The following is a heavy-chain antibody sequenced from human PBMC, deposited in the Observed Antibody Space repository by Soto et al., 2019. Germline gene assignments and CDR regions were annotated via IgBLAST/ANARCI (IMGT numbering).Heavy chain of an antibody. CDR2: IIPFFKAT. D-gene: IGHD3-16*01. J-gene: IGHJ6*02. CDR1: GGTFSSHA. V-gene: IGHV1-69*13. Sequence: SVKVSCKASGGTFSSHAISWVRQAPGQGXEWMGGIIPFFKATNYAQKFQGRVTITADDSTSTAYMDLYSLRSEDTAVYYCARDVPLNYYDGTFSYYALDVWGQGTTVTVYS. CDR3: ARDVPLNYYDGTFSYYALDV.